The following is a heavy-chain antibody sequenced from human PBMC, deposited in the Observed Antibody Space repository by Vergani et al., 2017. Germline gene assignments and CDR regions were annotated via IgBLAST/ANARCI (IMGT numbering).Heavy chain of an antibody. CDR3: ARDLRGSYYYYYMDV. D-gene: IGHD3-16*01. Sequence: VQLVESAGGVVQPGGSLRLSCAASGFTFSSYSMNWVRQAPGKGLEWVSSISSSSSYIYYADSVKGRFTISRDNAKNSLYLQMNSLRAEDTAVYYCARDLRGSYYYYYMDVWGKGTTVTVSS. V-gene: IGHV3-21*02. CDR2: ISSSSSYI. J-gene: IGHJ6*03. CDR1: GFTFSSYS.